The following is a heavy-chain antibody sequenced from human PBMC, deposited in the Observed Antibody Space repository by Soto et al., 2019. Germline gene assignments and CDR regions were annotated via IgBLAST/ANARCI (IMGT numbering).Heavy chain of an antibody. D-gene: IGHD2-15*01. CDR3: AKARSCSGGSCYYFDY. V-gene: IGHV3-23*01. Sequence: GGSLRLSCAASGFTFSSYAMSWVRQAPGKGLEWVSAISGSGGSTYYADSVKGRFTISRDNSKNTLYLQMNSLRAEDTAVYYCAKARSCSGGSCYYFDYWGQGTLVTVSS. CDR2: ISGSGGST. CDR1: GFTFSSYA. J-gene: IGHJ4*02.